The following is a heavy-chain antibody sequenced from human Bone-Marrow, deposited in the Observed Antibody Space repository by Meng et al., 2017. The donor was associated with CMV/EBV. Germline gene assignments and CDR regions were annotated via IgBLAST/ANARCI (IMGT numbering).Heavy chain of an antibody. J-gene: IGHJ6*02. CDR3: ARVAAAGRGMDV. CDR2: IKQDGSEK. V-gene: IGHV3-7*04. Sequence: GGSLRLSCVVSGFTFSSYWMSWVRQAPGKGLEWVANIKQDGSEKYYVDSVKGRFTISRDNAKNSLFLQMNSLRAEDTAVYYCARVAAAGRGMDVWGPGTTVTVSS. CDR1: GFTFSSYW. D-gene: IGHD6-13*01.